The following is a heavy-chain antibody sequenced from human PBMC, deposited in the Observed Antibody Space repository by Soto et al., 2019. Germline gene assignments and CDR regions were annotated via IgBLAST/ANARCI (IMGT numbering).Heavy chain of an antibody. D-gene: IGHD2-2*01. Sequence: QVQLQESGPGLVKPSQTLSLTCTVSGGSISSGDYYWSWIRQPPGKGLEWIGYIYYSGSTYYNPALKSRVTISVDTFKNQFSLKLSSVTAADTAVYYCARDGWHCSSTGCYSHWFDPWGQGTLVTVSS. CDR2: IYYSGST. CDR1: GGSISSGDYY. V-gene: IGHV4-30-4*01. J-gene: IGHJ5*02. CDR3: ARDGWHCSSTGCYSHWFDP.